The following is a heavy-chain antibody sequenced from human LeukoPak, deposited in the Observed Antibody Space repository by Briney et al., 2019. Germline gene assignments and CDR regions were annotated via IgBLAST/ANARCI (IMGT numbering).Heavy chain of an antibody. J-gene: IGHJ6*03. CDR2: SNLDHGET. Sequence: ASVKVSCKVSGYTLAELSIHWVRQTPGKGLEWMGGSNLDHGETVYAPNFQGRVTMTEETSTGTAYMEVSTLRSDDTAVYYCARVQTTYYDFWSGYYPFGHYYYYYMDVWGKGTTVTVSS. V-gene: IGHV1-24*01. CDR3: ARVQTTYYDFWSGYYPFGHYYYYYMDV. CDR1: GYTLAELS. D-gene: IGHD3-3*01.